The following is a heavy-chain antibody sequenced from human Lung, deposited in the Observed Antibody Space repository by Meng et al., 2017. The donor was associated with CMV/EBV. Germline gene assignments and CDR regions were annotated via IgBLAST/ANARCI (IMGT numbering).Heavy chain of an antibody. CDR2: VTPSSGGT. Sequence: QGQRVRCGSGSAKSRASVKVSCKASGYTFTGYYIHWLRQGPGQGLEWVGRVTPSSGGTTYAQKFQCRVTTTRDTSISTAYMELSSLRSDDAAIYYCVRANLGSADYWGQGTLVTVSS. CDR1: GYTFTGYY. CDR3: VRANLGSADY. V-gene: IGHV1-2*06. J-gene: IGHJ4*02. D-gene: IGHD7-27*01.